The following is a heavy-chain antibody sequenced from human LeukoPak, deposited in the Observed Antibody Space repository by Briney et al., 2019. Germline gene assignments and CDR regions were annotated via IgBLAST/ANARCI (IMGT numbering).Heavy chain of an antibody. Sequence: GGSLRLSCAASGFTFSSYAMSWVRQAPGKGLEWVSSISSSSSYIYYADSVKGRFTISRDNAKNSLYLQMNSLRAEDTAVYYCARDAYIAAAAFYFDYWGQGTLVTVSS. V-gene: IGHV3-21*01. CDR1: GFTFSSYA. J-gene: IGHJ4*02. D-gene: IGHD6-13*01. CDR2: ISSSSSYI. CDR3: ARDAYIAAAAFYFDY.